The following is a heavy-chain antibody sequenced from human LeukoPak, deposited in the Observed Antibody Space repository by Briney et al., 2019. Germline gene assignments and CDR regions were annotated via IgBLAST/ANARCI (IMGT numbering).Heavy chain of an antibody. D-gene: IGHD3-9*01. V-gene: IGHV4-34*01. J-gene: IGHJ4*02. CDR3: ARGPVRLARPYDF. CDR1: GGSISSYY. CDR2: INHTGST. Sequence: PSETLSLTCTVSGGSISSYYWTWIRQPPGKGLEWIGEINHTGSTNYNPSFKSRVTMSADTPKNQFSLNLTSVTAADTALYYCARGPVRLARPYDFWGQGTLVTVSS.